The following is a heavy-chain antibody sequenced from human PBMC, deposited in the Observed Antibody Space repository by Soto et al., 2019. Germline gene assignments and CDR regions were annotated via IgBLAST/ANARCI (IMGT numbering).Heavy chain of an antibody. D-gene: IGHD3-22*01. J-gene: IGHJ3*02. CDR3: TRGRRYYDRGGAFDI. Sequence: EVQLVESGGGLVQPGGSLRLSCAASGFTFSSYSMNWVRQAPGKGLEWVSYISTSGSPIYYADSVKGRFTISRDNAKNSLYLQMNSLRDEDTAVYYCTRGRRYYDRGGAFDIWGQGTMVTVSS. CDR2: ISTSGSPI. CDR1: GFTFSSYS. V-gene: IGHV3-48*02.